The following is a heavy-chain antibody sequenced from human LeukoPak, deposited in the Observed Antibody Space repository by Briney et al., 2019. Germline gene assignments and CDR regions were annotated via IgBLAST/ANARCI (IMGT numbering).Heavy chain of an antibody. CDR1: GGSISSYY. J-gene: IGHJ4*02. CDR2: IYYSGST. V-gene: IGHV4-59*08. Sequence: SETLSLTCSVSGGSISSYYWSWIRQPPGKGLEWIGYIYYSGSTNYNPSLKSRVTISVDTSKNQFSLRLSSVTAADTAVYYCARYSYCSSGSCLDYWGQGTLVTVSS. D-gene: IGHD2-15*01. CDR3: ARYSYCSSGSCLDY.